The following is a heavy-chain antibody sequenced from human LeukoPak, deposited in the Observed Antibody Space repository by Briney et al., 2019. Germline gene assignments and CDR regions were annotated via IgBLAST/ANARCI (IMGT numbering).Heavy chain of an antibody. CDR1: SGSISNYY. Sequence: SETLSLTCTVSSGSISNYYWSWIRQPAGKGLEWIGRIHNSGSTNYSPTLKSRVTMSMDTSKFSLRLTSVTAADTALYYCARDRSSAYYRDYFDYWGQGTLVTVSS. D-gene: IGHD3-22*01. CDR2: IHNSGST. J-gene: IGHJ4*02. CDR3: ARDRSSAYYRDYFDY. V-gene: IGHV4-4*07.